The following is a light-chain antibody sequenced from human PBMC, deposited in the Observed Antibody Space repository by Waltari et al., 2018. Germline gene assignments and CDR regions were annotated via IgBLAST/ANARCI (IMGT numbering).Light chain of an antibody. CDR3: SSYAATNNAI. V-gene: IGLV2-8*01. Sequence: QSALTQPPSASGSLGQSVTISCTGTGSDVGGYKYVSWYQQYPGKAPKLLIYEVTKRPSGVPDRFSGSKSGNTASLTVSGLRAEDEGDYYCSSYAATNNAIFGGGTNLTVL. CDR1: GSDVGGYKY. J-gene: IGLJ2*01. CDR2: EVT.